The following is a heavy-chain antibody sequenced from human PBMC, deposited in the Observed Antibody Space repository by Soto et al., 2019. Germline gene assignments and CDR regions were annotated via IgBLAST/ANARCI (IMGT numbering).Heavy chain of an antibody. J-gene: IGHJ4*02. V-gene: IGHV3-33*01. CDR1: GFTFSGNG. Sequence: QVQLVESGGGVVQPGTSLRLSCAASGFTFSGNGMHWVRQAPGKGLEWVALISFDGSEQYYADSVQGRFTISRDNSKSRLDLQMNSLRAEDTAIYDCARDINDNAYCDWGQGTLVTVCS. D-gene: IGHD3-16*01. CDR2: ISFDGSEQ. CDR3: ARDINDNAYCD.